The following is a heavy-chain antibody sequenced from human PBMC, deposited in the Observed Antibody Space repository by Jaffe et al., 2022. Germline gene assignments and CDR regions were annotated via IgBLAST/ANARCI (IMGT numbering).Heavy chain of an antibody. CDR2: MNIANSDT. CDR1: GYNFPNSW. J-gene: IGHJ1*01. Sequence: EVQLVQSGAELKKPGESLKISCKGSGYNFPNSWIGWVRQMPGKGLEWMGIMNIANSDTRYSPSFQGQVTISADKSISTAYLQWSSLKASDIAIYFCARGENGAWPNWGQGTLVTVSS. V-gene: IGHV5-51*03. CDR3: ARGENGAWPN. D-gene: IGHD2-8*01.